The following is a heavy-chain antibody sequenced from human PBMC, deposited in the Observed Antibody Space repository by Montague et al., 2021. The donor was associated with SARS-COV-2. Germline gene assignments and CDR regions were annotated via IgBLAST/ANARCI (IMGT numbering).Heavy chain of an antibody. V-gene: IGHV4-59*01. J-gene: IGHJ6*02. CDR3: ARPLRSCTNGVCRTYYYYAMDV. D-gene: IGHD2-8*01. CDR2: IYYSGST. Sequence: SETLSLTCTVSGGSISGYYWSWIRQPPGKELEWIGYIYYSGSTKYDPFLESRVTVSVDRSKNQVSLKLSSVTAVDTAVYYCARPLRSCTNGVCRTYYYYAMDVWGQGTTVTVSS. CDR1: GGSISGYY.